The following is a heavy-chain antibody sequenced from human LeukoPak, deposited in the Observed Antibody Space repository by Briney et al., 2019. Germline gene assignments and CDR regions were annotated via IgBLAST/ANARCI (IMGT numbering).Heavy chain of an antibody. CDR1: GGSISSYY. CDR2: IYYSGST. Sequence: SETLSLTCTVSGGSISSYYWSWIRQPPGKGLEWIGYIYYSGSTNYNPALKSRVTISVDTSKNQFSLKLSSVTAADTAVYYCARDAYGGNSRYFDYWGQGTLVTVSS. V-gene: IGHV4-59*01. D-gene: IGHD4-23*01. CDR3: ARDAYGGNSRYFDY. J-gene: IGHJ4*02.